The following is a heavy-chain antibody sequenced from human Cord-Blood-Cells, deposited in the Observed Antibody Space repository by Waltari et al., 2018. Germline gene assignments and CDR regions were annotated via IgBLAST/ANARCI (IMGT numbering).Heavy chain of an antibody. D-gene: IGHD5-12*01. CDR2: ISYDGSNK. V-gene: IGHV3-30*04. CDR3: ARSMVATLDY. Sequence: QVQLVESGGGVVQPGRSLRLSCAASGFTFSSYAMHWVRQAPGKGLGWVAVISYDGSNKYYADSVKGRFTISRDNSKNTLYLQMNSLRAEDTAVYYCARSMVATLDYWGQGTLVTVSS. J-gene: IGHJ4*02. CDR1: GFTFSSYA.